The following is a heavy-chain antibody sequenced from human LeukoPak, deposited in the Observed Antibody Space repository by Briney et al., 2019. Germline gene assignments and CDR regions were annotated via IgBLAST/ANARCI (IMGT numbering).Heavy chain of an antibody. CDR3: ARGPYDFWSGYQDY. J-gene: IGHJ4*02. CDR2: ISSSSTYI. D-gene: IGHD3-3*01. V-gene: IGHV3-21*01. CDR1: GFTFSSYE. Sequence: PGGSLRLSCAASGFTFSSYEMNWVRQAPGKGLEWVSSISSSSTYIYYADSVKGRFTISRDNAKNSLYLQMNSLRAEDTAVYYCARGPYDFWSGYQDYWGQGTLVTVSS.